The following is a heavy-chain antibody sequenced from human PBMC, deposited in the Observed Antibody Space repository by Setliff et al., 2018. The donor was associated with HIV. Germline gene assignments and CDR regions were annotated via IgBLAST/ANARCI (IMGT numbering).Heavy chain of an antibody. CDR3: ARVLNPSDAFDI. CDR2: IYYSGSS. Sequence: SETLSLTCSVSGGSISSGYYYWSWIRQHPGKGLEWIGYIYYSGSSYYNPSLKSRVTISVDTSKNQFSVKLSSVTAADTAVYYCARVLNPSDAFDIWGQRTMVTVSS. V-gene: IGHV4-31*03. CDR1: GGSISSGYYY. J-gene: IGHJ3*02.